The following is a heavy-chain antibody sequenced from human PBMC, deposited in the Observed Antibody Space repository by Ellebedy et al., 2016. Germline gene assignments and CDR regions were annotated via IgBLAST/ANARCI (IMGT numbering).Heavy chain of an antibody. D-gene: IGHD3-22*01. CDR2: FSSDSTTI. CDR1: GLSLSTYS. V-gene: IGHV3-48*04. CDR3: AREGRSGCMDV. Sequence: GGSLRLSXASSGLSLSTYSMNWVRQAPGKGLEWVSYFSSDSTTIRYADSVKGRFTISRDNGKNSMYLQLNSLRAEDTAVQYCAREGRSGCMDVWGQGTTVTVSS. J-gene: IGHJ6*02.